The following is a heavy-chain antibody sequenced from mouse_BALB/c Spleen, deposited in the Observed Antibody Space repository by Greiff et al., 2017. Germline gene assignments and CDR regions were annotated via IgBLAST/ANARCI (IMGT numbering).Heavy chain of an antibody. Sequence: EVMLVESGGGLVQPGGSLRLSCATSGFTFTDYYMSWVRQPPGKALEWLGFIRNKANGYTTEYSASVKGRFTISRDNSQSILYLQMNTLRAEDSATYYCARDGGNYPYYYAMDYWGQGTSVTVSS. V-gene: IGHV7-3*02. D-gene: IGHD2-1*01. CDR1: GFTFTDYY. CDR2: IRNKANGYTT. J-gene: IGHJ4*01. CDR3: ARDGGNYPYYYAMDY.